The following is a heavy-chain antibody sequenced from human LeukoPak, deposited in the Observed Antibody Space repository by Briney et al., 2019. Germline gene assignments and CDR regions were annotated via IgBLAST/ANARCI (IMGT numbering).Heavy chain of an antibody. CDR3: ARDQDGGKYYYESSGYSH. J-gene: IGHJ4*02. D-gene: IGHD3-22*01. CDR2: ISSSSDSI. CDR1: EFTFSYYS. Sequence: GGSLRLSCAASEFTFSYYSMNWVRQAPGKGLEWVSYISSSSDSIYYADSMKGRFTTSRDNAKNSLYLQMNSLRAEDTAVYYCARDQDGGKYYYESSGYSHWGQGILVTVSS. V-gene: IGHV3-48*01.